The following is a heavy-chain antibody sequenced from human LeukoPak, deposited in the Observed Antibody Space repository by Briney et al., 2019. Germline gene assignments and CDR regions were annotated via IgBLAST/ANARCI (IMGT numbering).Heavy chain of an antibody. CDR3: AKDFTRIRYSNGCYWDYGMDV. V-gene: IGHV3-23*01. CDR2: ISSMGGST. D-gene: IGHD6-19*01. Sequence: GGSLRLSCTPSGFSFSSYAMNWVRQSPGKGLEWVSLISSMGGSTYYAASVKGRFIISRDNTRNMLYLEMNNLRAEDTAVYFCAKDFTRIRYSNGCYWDYGMDVWGPGTTVTVSS. CDR1: GFSFSSYA. J-gene: IGHJ6*02.